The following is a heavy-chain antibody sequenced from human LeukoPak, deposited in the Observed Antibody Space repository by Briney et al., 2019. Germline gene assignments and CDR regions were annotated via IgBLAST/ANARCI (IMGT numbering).Heavy chain of an antibody. J-gene: IGHJ6*03. Sequence: GGSLRLSCAASGFTFDDYAMHWVRQAPGKGLEWVSGISWNSGSIGYADSVKGRFTISRDNSKNSLYLQMNSLRAEDTALYYCARSYGYSYYYYMDVWGKGTTVTVSS. CDR1: GFTFDDYA. CDR3: ARSYGYSYYYYMDV. CDR2: ISWNSGSI. V-gene: IGHV3-9*01. D-gene: IGHD3-10*01.